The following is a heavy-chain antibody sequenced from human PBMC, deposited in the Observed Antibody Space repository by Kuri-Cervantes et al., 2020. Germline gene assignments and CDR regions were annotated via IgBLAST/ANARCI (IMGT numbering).Heavy chain of an antibody. CDR2: IIPIVGKP. CDR1: GYTFTSYG. D-gene: IGHD6-19*01. J-gene: IGHJ4*02. V-gene: IGHV1-69*10. Sequence: SVKVSCKASGYTFTSYGISWVRQAPGQGLEWMGAIIPIVGKPDLSQRFRGRVTITADTSTSTAYMELRSLGSDDTAVYYCARDGSSGWYSFDYWGQGTLVTVSS. CDR3: ARDGSSGWYSFDY.